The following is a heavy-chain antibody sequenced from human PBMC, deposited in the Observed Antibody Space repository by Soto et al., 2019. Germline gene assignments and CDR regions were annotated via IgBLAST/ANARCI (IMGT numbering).Heavy chain of an antibody. V-gene: IGHV4-59*01. CDR2: IYYSGST. J-gene: IGHJ4*02. CDR3: ARAPNDYGDYGMVFDY. D-gene: IGHD4-17*01. CDR1: SGSISSYY. Sequence: SETLSLTCTVSSGSISSYYWSWIRQPPGKGLEWIGYIYYSGSTNYNPSLKSRVTISVDTSKNQFSLKLSSVTAADTAVYYCARAPNDYGDYGMVFDYWGQGTLVTVSS.